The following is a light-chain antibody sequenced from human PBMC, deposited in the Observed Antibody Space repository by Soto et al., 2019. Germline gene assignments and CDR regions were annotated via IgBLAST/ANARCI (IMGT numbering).Light chain of an antibody. Sequence: DIQLTQSPSFLSASVGDRVTITCRASQGISSYLAWYQQKPGKAPKLLIYAASTLQSGVPSRFSGSGSGKEFTLTISSLQPEDFATYYRQQLNSYPLTFGQGTRLEIK. CDR1: QGISSY. CDR2: AAS. CDR3: QQLNSYPLT. J-gene: IGKJ5*01. V-gene: IGKV1-9*01.